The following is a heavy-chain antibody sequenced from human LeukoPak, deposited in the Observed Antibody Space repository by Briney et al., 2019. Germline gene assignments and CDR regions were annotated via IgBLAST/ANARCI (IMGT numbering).Heavy chain of an antibody. Sequence: GASVKVSCKVSGGTFSSYAISWVRQAPGQGLEWMGGIIPIFGTANYAQKFQGRVTITADESTSTAYMELSSLRSEDTAVYYCASPTTTVTTYDAFDIWGQGTMVTVSS. D-gene: IGHD4-17*01. CDR2: IIPIFGTA. CDR1: GGTFSSYA. J-gene: IGHJ3*02. CDR3: ASPTTTVTTYDAFDI. V-gene: IGHV1-69*13.